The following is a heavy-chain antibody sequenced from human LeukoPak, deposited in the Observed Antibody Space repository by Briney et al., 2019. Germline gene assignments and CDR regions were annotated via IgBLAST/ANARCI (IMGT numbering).Heavy chain of an antibody. D-gene: IGHD3-10*01. V-gene: IGHV4-39*07. CDR2: IYYSGST. Sequence: SETLSLTCTVSGGSISSSSYYWGWIRQPPGKGLEWIGSIYYSGSTYYNPSLKSRVTISVDTSKNQFSLKLSSVTAADTAVYYCARLRFGELSYYYYGMDVWGQGTTVTVSS. J-gene: IGHJ6*02. CDR1: GGSISSSSYY. CDR3: ARLRFGELSYYYYGMDV.